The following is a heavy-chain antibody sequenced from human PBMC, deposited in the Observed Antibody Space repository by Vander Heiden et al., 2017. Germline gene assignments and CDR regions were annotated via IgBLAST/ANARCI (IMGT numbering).Heavy chain of an antibody. Sequence: VQLLESGGGVVQPGGSLRLSCAASGLTFSSTAMNWVRQAPGKGLEWVSVISGSGSNTYYADSVKGRFTISRDNSKNTLYLQMSSLRAEDTAVYYCAKDFGDNCFYYGLDVWGQRTTVTVSS. CDR3: AKDFGDNCFYYGLDV. J-gene: IGHJ6*02. D-gene: IGHD3-10*01. V-gene: IGHV3-23*01. CDR1: GLTFSSTA. CDR2: ISGSGSNT.